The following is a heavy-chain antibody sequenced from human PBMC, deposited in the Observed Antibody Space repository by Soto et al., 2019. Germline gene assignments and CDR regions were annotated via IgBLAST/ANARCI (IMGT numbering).Heavy chain of an antibody. CDR3: ARDRKVLLWFRDPPGNGMDV. D-gene: IGHD3-10*01. CDR1: GFTFSSYG. J-gene: IGHJ6*02. Sequence: QVQLVESGGGVVQPGRSLRLSCAASGFTFSSYGMHWVRQAPGKGLEWVAVIWYDGSNKYYADSVKGRFTISRDNSKNTLYLQMNSLRAEDTAVYYCARDRKVLLWFRDPPGNGMDVWGQGTTVTVSS. V-gene: IGHV3-33*01. CDR2: IWYDGSNK.